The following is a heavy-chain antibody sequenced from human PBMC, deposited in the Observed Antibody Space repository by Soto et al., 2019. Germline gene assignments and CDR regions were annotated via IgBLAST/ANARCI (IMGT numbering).Heavy chain of an antibody. CDR3: ARGYRQSGYSSNWVFDY. J-gene: IGHJ4*02. CDR2: MYYSGGT. CDR1: GGSINSCGYY. Sequence: QVQLRESGPGLVKPSQTLSLTCTVSGGSINSCGYYWNWIRQHPGKGLECIGYMYYSGGTYYNPSLRRRGIISADTYENQFSLKLSSVTAADTAVYFCARGYRQSGYSSNWVFDYCGQGTLVNVSS. D-gene: IGHD6-13*01. V-gene: IGHV4-31*03.